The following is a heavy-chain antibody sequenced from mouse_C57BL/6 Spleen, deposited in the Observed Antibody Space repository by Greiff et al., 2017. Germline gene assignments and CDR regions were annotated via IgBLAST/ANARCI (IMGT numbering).Heavy chain of an antibody. D-gene: IGHD1-1*01. CDR3: ARGVYYYGSSSDAMDY. CDR1: GYAFPNYL. V-gene: IGHV1-54*01. J-gene: IGHJ4*01. CDR2: INPGSGGT. Sequence: LQESGAELVRPGTSVKVSCKASGYAFPNYLIEWVKQRPGQGLEWIGVINPGSGGTNYTEKFKGKATLTADKSSSTAYMQLSSLTSEDSAVYFCARGVYYYGSSSDAMDYWGQGTSVTVSS.